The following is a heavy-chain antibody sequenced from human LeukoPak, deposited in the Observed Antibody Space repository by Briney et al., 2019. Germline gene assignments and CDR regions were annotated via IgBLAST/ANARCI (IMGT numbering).Heavy chain of an antibody. CDR1: GRSISSYY. J-gene: IGHJ5*02. D-gene: IGHD6-19*01. CDR3: APSVPGTGGWFDP. CDR2: IYYSGST. V-gene: IGHV4-59*01. Sequence: PSETLSLTCTVSGRSISSYYWNWIRQPPGKGLEWIGYIYYSGSTNYNPSLKSRVTISVDTSKNQFSLRLNSVTAADTAVYYCAPSVPGTGGWFDPWGPGTLVTVSS.